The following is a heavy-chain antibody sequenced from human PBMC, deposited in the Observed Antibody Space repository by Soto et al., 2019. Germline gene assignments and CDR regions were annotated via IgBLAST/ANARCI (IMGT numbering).Heavy chain of an antibody. CDR3: ARGHPYCGGDCYAFDI. CDR2: IYNSGST. D-gene: IGHD2-21*02. V-gene: IGHV4-31*03. Sequence: PSETLSLTCTVSGGSVSSGGYYWSWIRKQPGKGLEWIGYIYNSGSTYYNPSLKSRVTISVDTSKNQFSLKLSSVTAADTAVYYCARGHPYCGGDCYAFDIWGQGTMVTVSS. CDR1: GGSVSSGGYY. J-gene: IGHJ3*02.